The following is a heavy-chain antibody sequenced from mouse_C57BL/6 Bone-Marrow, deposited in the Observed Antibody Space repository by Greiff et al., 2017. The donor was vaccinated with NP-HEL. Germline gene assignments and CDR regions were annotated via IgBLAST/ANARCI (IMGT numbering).Heavy chain of an antibody. J-gene: IGHJ2*01. V-gene: IGHV10-1*01. CDR3: VRQGYDGYYLDY. Sequence: EVKLVESGGGLVQPKGSLKLSCAASGFSFNTYAMNWVRQAPGKGLEWVARIRSKSNNYATYYADSLKDRFTISRDDSESMLYLQMNNLKTVDTAMYYCVRQGYDGYYLDYWGQGTTLTVSS. CDR2: IRSKSNNYAT. D-gene: IGHD2-3*01. CDR1: GFSFNTYA.